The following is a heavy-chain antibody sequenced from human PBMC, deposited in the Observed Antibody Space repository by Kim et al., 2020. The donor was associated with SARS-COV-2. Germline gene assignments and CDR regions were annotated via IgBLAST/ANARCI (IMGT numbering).Heavy chain of an antibody. V-gene: IGHV4-34*01. CDR3: AGIPGSGPFDY. Sequence: TNYNQSRKSRVTISVDTSKNQFSLKLSSVTAADTAVYYCAGIPGSGPFDYWGQGTLVTVSS. CDR2: T. J-gene: IGHJ4*02. D-gene: IGHD3-10*01.